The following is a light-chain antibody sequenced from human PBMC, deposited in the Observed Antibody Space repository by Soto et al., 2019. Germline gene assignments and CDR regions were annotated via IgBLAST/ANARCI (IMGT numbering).Light chain of an antibody. CDR2: AAS. V-gene: IGKV1-39*01. CDR1: QSINRW. J-gene: IGKJ4*01. Sequence: DIQMTQSPSTLSASVGDRVTITCRASQSINRWLAWYQQKSGKAPKFLIYAASTLESGVPSRFSGSGSGTDFTLTISSLQLEDFATYYCQQNYSTPLAFGGGTKVDI. CDR3: QQNYSTPLA.